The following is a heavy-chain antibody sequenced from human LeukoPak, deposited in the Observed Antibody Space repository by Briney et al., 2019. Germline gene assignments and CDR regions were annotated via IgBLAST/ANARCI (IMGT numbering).Heavy chain of an antibody. V-gene: IGHV1-2*02. CDR2: ISPNSGGT. J-gene: IGHJ4*02. D-gene: IGHD4-23*01. CDR3: ARNYGGNSKYFDY. CDR1: GYTFTANY. Sequence: ASVKVSCKASGYTFTANYMHWVRQAPGQGLEWMGWISPNSGGTNYSQNFQGRATMTRDTSISTVYMELSRLTSDDTAVYYCARNYGGNSKYFDYWGQGTLVTVSS.